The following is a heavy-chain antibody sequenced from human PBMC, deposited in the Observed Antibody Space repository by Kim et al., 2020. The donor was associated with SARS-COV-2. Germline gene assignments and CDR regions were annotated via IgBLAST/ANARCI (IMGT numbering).Heavy chain of an antibody. CDR1: GFTFSSYC. V-gene: IGHV3-33*08. J-gene: IGHJ6*01. CDR3: AREPAYYNGSVRSHYG. CDR2: IKYDGSKK. D-gene: IGHD3-10*01. Sequence: GGSLRLSCAASGFTFSSYCMRWVRQAPGKGLEWVADIKYDGSKKYYVDSVKGRFTISRDNAKNSLYLQMNSLRAEDTAVYYCAREPAYYNGSVRSHYG.